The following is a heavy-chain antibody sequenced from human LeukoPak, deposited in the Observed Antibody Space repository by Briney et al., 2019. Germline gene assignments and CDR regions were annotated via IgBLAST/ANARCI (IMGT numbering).Heavy chain of an antibody. CDR3: AKDVGGGYYDFWSGYYSYFDY. J-gene: IGHJ4*02. Sequence: GSLRLSCAASGFTYSSYAMSWVRQVPGKGLEWVSAISGSGGSTYYADSVKGRFTISRDNSKNTLYLQMNSLRAEDTAVYYCAKDVGGGYYDFWSGYYSYFDYWGQGTLVTVSS. V-gene: IGHV3-23*01. D-gene: IGHD3-3*01. CDR1: GFTYSSYA. CDR2: ISGSGGST.